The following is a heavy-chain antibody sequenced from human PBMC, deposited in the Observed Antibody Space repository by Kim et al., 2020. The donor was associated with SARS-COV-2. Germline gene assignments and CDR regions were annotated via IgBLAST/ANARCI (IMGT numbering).Heavy chain of an antibody. CDR1: GYTHTSYW. J-gene: IGHJ6*02. D-gene: IGHD4-4*01. CDR3: ATRTTVSTGYFYYGLDV. CDR2: IYVGDPDT. Sequence: GESLKISCKGSGYTHTSYWIAWVRQMPGKGLEWMGIIYVGDPDTRYSPSFQGQVTISADTSLSTAYLQWSSLKASDTAMYYCATRTTVSTGYFYYGLDVWGQGTTVTVSS. V-gene: IGHV5-51*01.